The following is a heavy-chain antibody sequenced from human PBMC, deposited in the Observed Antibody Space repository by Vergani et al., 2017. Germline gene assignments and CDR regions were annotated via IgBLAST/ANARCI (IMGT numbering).Heavy chain of an antibody. CDR2: INAGNGNT. J-gene: IGHJ5*02. D-gene: IGHD2-2*01. CDR1: GYTFTSYA. V-gene: IGHV1-3*01. CDR3: ARDIVVVPASDNWFDP. Sequence: QVQLVQSGAEVKKPGASVKVSCKASGYTFTSYAMHWVRQAPGQRLDWMGWINAGNGNTKYSQKFQGRVTITRDTSASTAYMELSSLRSEDTAVYYCARDIVVVPASDNWFDPWGQGTLVTVSS.